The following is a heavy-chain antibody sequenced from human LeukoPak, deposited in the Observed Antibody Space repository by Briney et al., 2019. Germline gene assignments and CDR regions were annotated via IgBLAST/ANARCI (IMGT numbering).Heavy chain of an antibody. J-gene: IGHJ4*02. D-gene: IGHD4-17*01. CDR2: ISGYNGNT. Sequence: ASVKVSCKASGYTFTGYGISWVRQAPGQGPEWMGWISGYNGNTHYAQKLQGRVTMTTDTSTSTAYMELRRLRSDDTAVYYCARDDCGDYVRGTTLDYWGQGTLVTVSS. V-gene: IGHV1-18*01. CDR1: GYTFTGYG. CDR3: ARDDCGDYVRGTTLDY.